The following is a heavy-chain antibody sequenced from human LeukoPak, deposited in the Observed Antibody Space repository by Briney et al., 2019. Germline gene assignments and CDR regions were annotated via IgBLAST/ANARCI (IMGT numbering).Heavy chain of an antibody. Sequence: ASVKVSCKASGYSFSIFGMTWVRQAPGQGLEWMGWISASSGNTNYAQKLQGRVTMTTDTSTNTAYMELRSLKSDDTAVYYCAGAGATETTHFDYWGQGTLVTVSS. J-gene: IGHJ4*02. CDR1: GYSFSIFG. D-gene: IGHD4-17*01. CDR2: ISASSGNT. CDR3: AGAGATETTHFDY. V-gene: IGHV1-18*01.